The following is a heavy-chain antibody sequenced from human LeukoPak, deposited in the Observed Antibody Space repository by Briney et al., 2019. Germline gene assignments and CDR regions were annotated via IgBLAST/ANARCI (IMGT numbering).Heavy chain of an antibody. Sequence: QAGGSLRLSCVDSGITFSKYWMNWVRQAPGKGLEWVANMKHDGNEMHYVDSVEGRFTISRDNAKSSLYLQMNNLRAEDTAVYYCARDLGHSGYDLYDYWGQGTLVTVSS. V-gene: IGHV3-7*01. CDR2: MKHDGNEM. D-gene: IGHD5-12*01. CDR1: GITFSKYW. CDR3: ARDLGHSGYDLYDY. J-gene: IGHJ4*02.